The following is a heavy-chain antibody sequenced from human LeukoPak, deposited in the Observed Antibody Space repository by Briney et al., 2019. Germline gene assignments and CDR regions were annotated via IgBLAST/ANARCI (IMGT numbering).Heavy chain of an antibody. CDR1: GFTFSSYG. D-gene: IGHD3-22*01. Sequence: GRSLRLSCAAAGFTFSSYGMHWVRQAPGKGLEWVAVISYDGSNKYYADYVKGRFTISRDNSKNTLYLQMNSLRAEDTAVYYCSKEGYYYDSSGYNYYYGMDVWGQGTTVTVSS. CDR2: ISYDGSNK. V-gene: IGHV3-30*18. CDR3: SKEGYYYDSSGYNYYYGMDV. J-gene: IGHJ6*02.